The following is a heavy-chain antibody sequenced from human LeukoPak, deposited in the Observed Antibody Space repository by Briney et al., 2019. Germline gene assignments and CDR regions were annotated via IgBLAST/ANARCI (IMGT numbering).Heavy chain of an antibody. V-gene: IGHV3-48*03. CDR3: AKDVGLLWFGELFCYFDY. CDR2: ISSSGSTI. CDR1: GFTFSSYE. D-gene: IGHD3-10*01. Sequence: PGGPLRLSCAASGFTFSSYEMNWVRQAPGKGLEWVSYISSSGSTIYYADSVKGRFTISRDNSKNTLYLQMNSLRAEDTAVYYCAKDVGLLWFGELFCYFDYWGQGTLVTVSS. J-gene: IGHJ4*02.